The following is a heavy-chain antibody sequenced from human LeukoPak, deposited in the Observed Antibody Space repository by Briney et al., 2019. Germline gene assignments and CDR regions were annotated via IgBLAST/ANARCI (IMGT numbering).Heavy chain of an antibody. D-gene: IGHD4-17*01. CDR3: ARGRGLLSRYRYYGMDV. V-gene: IGHV4-34*01. CDR1: VGAFSGNY. J-gene: IGHJ6*02. CDR2: NNHSGST. Sequence: PSETLSLTLAVYVGAFSGNYWNGIRQPPGKGGEGIVGNNHSGSTNYNPSLKSRATISEDSSKNQFSLQLSSVPAAETAVYYCARGRGLLSRYRYYGMDVWGQGTTVTVSS.